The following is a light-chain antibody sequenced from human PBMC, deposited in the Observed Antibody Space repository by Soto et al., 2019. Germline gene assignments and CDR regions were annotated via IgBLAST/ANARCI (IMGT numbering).Light chain of an antibody. Sequence: EMVLTQSPATMSLSPGDRATLSCRASQTVTSNFLAWYQQNPGQAPRLLIYDASRRATGIPDRFSGSGSGTDFTLTISRLEPEDFVVDYCQRCSSSVQTFGQGTRVEVK. V-gene: IGKV3-20*01. J-gene: IGKJ1*01. CDR3: QRCSSSVQT. CDR2: DAS. CDR1: QTVTSNF.